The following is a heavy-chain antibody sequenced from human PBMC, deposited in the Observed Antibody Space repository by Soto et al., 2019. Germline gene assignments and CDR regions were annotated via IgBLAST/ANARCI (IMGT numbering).Heavy chain of an antibody. CDR1: EGTLSSYA. V-gene: IGHV1-69*13. D-gene: IGHD3-22*01. Sequence: ASVKISCKASEGTLSSYAVSWVRQAPVQGLEYMGGIIPIFGTANYAQKFQGRVTITADESTSTAYMELSSLRSEDTAVYYCARVSPGSHYYDSSGSWYFQHWGQGTLVTVSS. J-gene: IGHJ1*01. CDR3: ARVSPGSHYYDSSGSWYFQH. CDR2: IIPIFGTA.